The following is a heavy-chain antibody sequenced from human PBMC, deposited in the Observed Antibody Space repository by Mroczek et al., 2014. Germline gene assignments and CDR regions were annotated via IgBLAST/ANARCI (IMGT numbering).Heavy chain of an antibody. CDR2: ISSSSSTI. CDR3: ARGPTSLPWELQGRYYYMDV. D-gene: IGHD1-26*01. J-gene: IGHJ6*03. V-gene: IGHV3-48*01. Sequence: ESGGGLVQPGGSLRLSCAASGFTFSSYSMNWVRQAPGKGLEWVSYISSSSSTIYYADSVKGRFTISRDNAKNSLYLQMNSLRAEDTAVYYCARGPTSLPWELQGRYYYMDVVGQRDHGHRSP. CDR1: GFTFSSYS.